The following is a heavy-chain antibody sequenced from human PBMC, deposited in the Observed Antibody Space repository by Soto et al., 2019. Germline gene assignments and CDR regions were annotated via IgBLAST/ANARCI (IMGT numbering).Heavy chain of an antibody. V-gene: IGHV3-23*01. CDR2: ISGGGGSI. J-gene: IGHJ3*02. CDR3: VKDGGPFRPDTFDI. CDR1: GFTFSNYV. Sequence: QVLESGGDLVQPGGSLRLSCAASGFTFSNYVMNWVRQAPGKGLEWVSGISGGGGSIYYANSVKGRFTISRDNSRNTLYLQINSLRAEDTALYSCVKDGGPFRPDTFDICGQGTMVTVSS. D-gene: IGHD3-16*01.